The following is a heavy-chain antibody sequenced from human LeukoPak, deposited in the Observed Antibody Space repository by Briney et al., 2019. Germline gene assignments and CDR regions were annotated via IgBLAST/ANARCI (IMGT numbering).Heavy chain of an antibody. D-gene: IGHD2-15*01. CDR1: GGSIRDYY. J-gene: IGHJ3*01. CDR2: IYSSGTT. V-gene: IGHV4-4*07. Sequence: SETLSLTCTVSGGSIRDYYRHWIRQPAGKGPEWIGRIYSSGTTNYNPSLNSRVTMSVDTSKNQVSLKLNSVTAADTAVYYCGRQVEGAFDLWGQGTMVTVSS. CDR3: GRQVEGAFDL.